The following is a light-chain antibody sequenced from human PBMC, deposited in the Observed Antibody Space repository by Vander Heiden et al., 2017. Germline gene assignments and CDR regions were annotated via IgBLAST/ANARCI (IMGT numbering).Light chain of an antibody. CDR3: QQDDNSPYT. Sequence: TVSCRASQSVSSTYLSWYQQKPGQAPRLLIYGASTRATGIPARFSGSGSGTDFTLTISSLQPEDFAVYYCQQDDNSPYTFGQGTKLEIK. J-gene: IGKJ2*01. V-gene: IGKV3D-7*01. CDR2: GAS. CDR1: QSVSSTY.